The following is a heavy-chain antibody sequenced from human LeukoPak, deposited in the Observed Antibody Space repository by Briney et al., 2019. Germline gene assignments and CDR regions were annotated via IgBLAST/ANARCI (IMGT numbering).Heavy chain of an antibody. D-gene: IGHD3-10*01. V-gene: IGHV4-34*01. Sequence: PSYSLSLTCADYGESFSSYYWGWIRKTPGKGLEWIGEINHSGSTNYNPSLKSRVTISVDTSKNQFSLKLSSVTAADTAVYYCARRSGSYYNVGWFDPWGQGTLVTVSS. CDR1: GESFSSYY. CDR2: INHSGST. CDR3: ARRSGSYYNVGWFDP. J-gene: IGHJ5*02.